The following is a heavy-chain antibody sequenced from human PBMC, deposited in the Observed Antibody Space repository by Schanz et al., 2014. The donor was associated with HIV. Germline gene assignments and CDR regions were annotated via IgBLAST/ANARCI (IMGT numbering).Heavy chain of an antibody. CDR1: GFTFSSYD. CDR2: ISYDGNKR. D-gene: IGHD3-3*01. J-gene: IGHJ6*02. V-gene: IGHV3-30*03. Sequence: QVQLVESGGGVVQPGRSLRLSCAASGFTFSSYDIHWVRQAPGKGLEWVAVISYDGNKRYYADSVKGRITISRDNSKKTLYXQVDNLTADDPAVYYCAXDPARSYEPWSGYWYGXXVWGQGTTVIVSS. CDR3: AXDPARSYEPWSGYWYGXXV.